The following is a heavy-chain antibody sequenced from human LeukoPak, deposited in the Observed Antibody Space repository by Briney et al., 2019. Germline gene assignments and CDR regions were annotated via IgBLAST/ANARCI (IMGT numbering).Heavy chain of an antibody. D-gene: IGHD6-6*01. CDR2: ISSSSSYI. J-gene: IGHJ6*02. Sequence: GGSLRLSCAASGFTFSSYSMSWVRQAPGKGLEWVSSISSSSSYIYYADSVKGRFTISRDNAKNSLYLQMNSLRAEDTAVYYCARGGDSSSWVRYYGMDVWGQGTTVTVSS. CDR1: GFTFSSYS. V-gene: IGHV3-21*01. CDR3: ARGGDSSSWVRYYGMDV.